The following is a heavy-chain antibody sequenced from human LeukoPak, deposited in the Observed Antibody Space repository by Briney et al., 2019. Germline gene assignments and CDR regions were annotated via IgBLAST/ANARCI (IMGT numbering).Heavy chain of an antibody. J-gene: IGHJ4*02. D-gene: IGHD3-10*01. Sequence: ASVKVSCKASGGTFSSYAIGWVRQAPGKGLEWMGGFDPEDGETIYAQKFQGRVTMTEDTSTDTAYMELSSLRSEDTAVYYCASLNLPGGELGYWGQGTLVTVSS. CDR3: ASLNLPGGELGY. CDR2: FDPEDGET. CDR1: GGTFSSYA. V-gene: IGHV1-24*01.